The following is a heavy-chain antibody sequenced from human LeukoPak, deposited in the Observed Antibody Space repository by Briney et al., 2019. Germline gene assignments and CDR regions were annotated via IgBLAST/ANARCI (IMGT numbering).Heavy chain of an antibody. Sequence: SETLSLTCTVSGGSASRGSYYWSWIRQPPGKGLEWIGEINHSGSTNYNPSLKSRVTISVDTSKNQFSLKLSSVTAADTAVYYCATHSPGLRFLEWTPLPYMDVWGKGTTVTVSS. J-gene: IGHJ6*03. D-gene: IGHD3-3*01. CDR3: ATHSPGLRFLEWTPLPYMDV. CDR1: GGSASRGSYY. CDR2: INHSGST. V-gene: IGHV4-61*01.